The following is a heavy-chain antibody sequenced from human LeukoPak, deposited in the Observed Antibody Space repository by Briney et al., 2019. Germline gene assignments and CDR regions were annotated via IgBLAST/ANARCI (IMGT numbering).Heavy chain of an antibody. CDR2: IYYSGST. J-gene: IGHJ6*02. Sequence: SETLSLTCIVSGGSISSYYWSWIRQPPGKGLEWIGYIYYSGSTTYNPSLKSRATISLQTSKQQFSLKLSSVTAEDTAVYYCARSIVVAGIVSDYYYYAMDVWGQGTTVTVSS. CDR1: GGSISSYY. CDR3: ARSIVVAGIVSDYYYYAMDV. D-gene: IGHD6-19*01. V-gene: IGHV4-59*08.